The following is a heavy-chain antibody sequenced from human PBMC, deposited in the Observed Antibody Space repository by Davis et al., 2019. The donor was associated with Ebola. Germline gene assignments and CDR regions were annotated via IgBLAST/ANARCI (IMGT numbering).Heavy chain of an antibody. D-gene: IGHD6-13*01. CDR2: ISAYNGNT. V-gene: IGHV1-18*01. Sequence: AASVKVSCKASGYTFTSYGISWVRQAPGQGLEWMGWISAYNGNTNYAQKLQGRVTMTTDTSTSTAYMELRSLRSDDTAVYYCARDGYLPIAAAATQKYYYYYYGMDVWGKGTTVTVSS. CDR3: ARDGYLPIAAAATQKYYYYYYGMDV. CDR1: GYTFTSYG. J-gene: IGHJ6*04.